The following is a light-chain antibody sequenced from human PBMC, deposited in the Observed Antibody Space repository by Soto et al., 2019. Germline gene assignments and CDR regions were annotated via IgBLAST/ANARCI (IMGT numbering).Light chain of an antibody. J-gene: IGLJ1*01. Sequence: QSALTQPASVSGSPGQSITISCTGSSSDVGRYNIVSWYQQHPGKAPKLMIYEGSQRPSGVSDRFSGSKSGNTASLTISGLQAADEADYFCKSYAGSNTYVFGSGTKLTVL. CDR2: EGS. V-gene: IGLV2-23*01. CDR3: KSYAGSNTYV. CDR1: SSDVGRYNI.